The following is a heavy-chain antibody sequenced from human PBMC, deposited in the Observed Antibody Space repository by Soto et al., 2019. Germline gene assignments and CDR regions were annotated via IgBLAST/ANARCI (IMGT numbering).Heavy chain of an antibody. CDR3: ARWSAIVGGAEDIDV. J-gene: IGHJ3*01. CDR2: LSAYNGDT. Sequence: QVQLVQSGAEVKKPGASVRVSCKTSGYTFINYGITWVRQAPGQGLEWIGWLSAYNGDTSSSEKLQVRFTMTTDTSTNTVYMDLRSLTSDDTAVYYCARWSAIVGGAEDIDVWGQGTIVLVSS. D-gene: IGHD1-26*01. CDR1: GYTFINYG. V-gene: IGHV1-18*01.